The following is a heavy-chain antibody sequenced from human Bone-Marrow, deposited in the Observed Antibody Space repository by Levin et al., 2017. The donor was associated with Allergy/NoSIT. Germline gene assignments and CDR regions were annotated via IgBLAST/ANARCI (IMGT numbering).Heavy chain of an antibody. Sequence: PGGSLRLSCVASGFTFDDYAMHWVRQAPVKGLEWVSLVSWDGGSAYYADSVKGRFTISRDNTKNSLSLHMDNLRPEDSALYYCAKAMEASSLFDSWGQGTLVTVSS. D-gene: IGHD6-6*01. J-gene: IGHJ4*02. V-gene: IGHV3-43D*03. CDR3: AKAMEASSLFDS. CDR1: GFTFDDYA. CDR2: VSWDGGSA.